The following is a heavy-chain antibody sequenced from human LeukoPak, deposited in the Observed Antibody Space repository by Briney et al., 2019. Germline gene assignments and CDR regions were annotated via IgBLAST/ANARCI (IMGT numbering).Heavy chain of an antibody. CDR2: INPSGGST. Sequence: GASVKVSCKASGYTFTSYYMHWVRQAPGQGLEWMGIINPSGGSTSYAQKFQGRVTMTRDMSTSTVYMELSSLRSEDTAVYYCARDEGYYGSGSYYDYWGQGTLVTVSS. V-gene: IGHV1-46*01. CDR1: GYTFTSYY. CDR3: ARDEGYYGSGSYYDY. D-gene: IGHD3-10*01. J-gene: IGHJ4*02.